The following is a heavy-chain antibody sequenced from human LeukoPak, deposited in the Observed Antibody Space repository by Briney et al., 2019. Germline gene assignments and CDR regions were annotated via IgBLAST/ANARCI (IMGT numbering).Heavy chain of an antibody. Sequence: PSETLSLTCTVSGGSISSYYWSWIRQPPGKGLEWIGYIYYSGSTNYNPSLKSRVTISVDTSKNQFSLKLSSVTAADTAVYYCATSDYGSGSYFWGQGTLVTVSS. CDR1: GGSISSYY. CDR2: IYYSGST. V-gene: IGHV4-59*08. D-gene: IGHD3-10*01. J-gene: IGHJ4*02. CDR3: ATSDYGSGSYF.